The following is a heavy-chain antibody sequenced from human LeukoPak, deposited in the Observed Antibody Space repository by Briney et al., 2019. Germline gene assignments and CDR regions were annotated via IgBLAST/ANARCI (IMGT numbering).Heavy chain of an antibody. CDR1: GGSFSDYY. Sequence: SETLSLTCTVYGGSFSDYYWGWIRQPPGKGLEWIGEIHPSGSTNYNPSLKSRVTISVDTSKNQFSLKLSSVTAADTAVYYCARGRITIFGVVKHYYYYYMDVWGKGTTVTVSS. V-gene: IGHV4-34*01. J-gene: IGHJ6*03. D-gene: IGHD3-3*01. CDR3: ARGRITIFGVVKHYYYYYMDV. CDR2: IHPSGST.